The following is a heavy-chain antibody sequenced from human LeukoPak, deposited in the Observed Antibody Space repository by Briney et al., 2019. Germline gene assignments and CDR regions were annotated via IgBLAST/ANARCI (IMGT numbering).Heavy chain of an antibody. D-gene: IGHD1-26*01. CDR2: IYSSRGT. CDR1: GCSISNSY. CDR3: ARHRKGGGYFFAFDI. V-gene: IGHV4-59*08. Sequence: SDTLSLTCSVSGCSISNSYGSSTRQPRGEGRGWVGYIYSSRGTNYNPSPKSRVTISVNTYKNQFPLNLNSVTAADTAVYYCARHRKGGGYFFAFDIWGQGTMVTVSS. J-gene: IGHJ3*02.